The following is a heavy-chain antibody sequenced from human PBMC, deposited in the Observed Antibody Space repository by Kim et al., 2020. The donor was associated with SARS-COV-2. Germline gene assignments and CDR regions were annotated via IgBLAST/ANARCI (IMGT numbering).Heavy chain of an antibody. Sequence: SETLSLTCTVSGGSISSSSYYWGWIRQPPGKGLEWIGSIYYSGSTYYNPSLKSRVTISVDTSKNQFSLKLSSVTAADTAVYYCAGHRKSWWFDPWGQGTLVTVSS. CDR2: IYYSGST. J-gene: IGHJ5*02. CDR1: GGSISSSSYY. V-gene: IGHV4-39*01. CDR3: AGHRKSWWFDP.